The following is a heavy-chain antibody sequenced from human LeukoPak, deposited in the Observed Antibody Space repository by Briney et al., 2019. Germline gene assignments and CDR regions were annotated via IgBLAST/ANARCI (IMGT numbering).Heavy chain of an antibody. J-gene: IGHJ6*03. CDR2: IYSGGST. CDR3: ARDRGGWYQDYYYYYMDV. CDR1: GFTVSSNY. V-gene: IGHV3-66*01. Sequence: PGGSLRLSCAASGFTVSSNYMSWVRQAPGKGLEWVSVIYSGGSTYYADSVKGRFTISRDNSKNTLYLQMNSLRAEDTAVYYCARDRGGWYQDYYYYYMDVWGKGTTVTISS. D-gene: IGHD6-19*01.